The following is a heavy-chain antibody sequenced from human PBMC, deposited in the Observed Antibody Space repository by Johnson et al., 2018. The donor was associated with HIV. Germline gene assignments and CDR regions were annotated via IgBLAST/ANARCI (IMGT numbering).Heavy chain of an antibody. V-gene: IGHV3-30*02. D-gene: IGHD3-22*01. CDR1: GFTFSSYG. Sequence: VQLVESGGGVVQPGGSLRLSCAESGFTFSSYGMHWVRQAPGKGLEWVAFIRYDGSNKYYADSVKGRFTISRDNSKNTLYLQMNSLRAEDTAVYYCARGRGYYRFDAFDIWGQGTMVTVSS. CDR3: ARGRGYYRFDAFDI. J-gene: IGHJ3*02. CDR2: IRYDGSNK.